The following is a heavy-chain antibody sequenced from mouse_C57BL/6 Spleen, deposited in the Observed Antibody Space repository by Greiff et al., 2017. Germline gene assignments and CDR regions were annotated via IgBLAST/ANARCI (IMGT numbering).Heavy chain of an antibody. Sequence: VQLQESGPGLVQPSQSLSITCTVSGFSLTSYGVHWVRQSPGKGLEWLGVLWSGGSTDYNAAFISRRSISKDNSKSQVFFKMNSLQADDTAIYYCARGAIYFDYWGQGTTLTVSS. J-gene: IGHJ2*01. D-gene: IGHD3-1*01. CDR2: LWSGGST. V-gene: IGHV2-2*01. CDR3: ARGAIYFDY. CDR1: GFSLTSYG.